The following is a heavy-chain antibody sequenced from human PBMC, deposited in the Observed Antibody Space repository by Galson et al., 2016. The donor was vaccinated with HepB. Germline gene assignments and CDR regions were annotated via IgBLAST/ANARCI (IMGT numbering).Heavy chain of an antibody. CDR1: GGSISSSNSEIYY. J-gene: IGHJ5*02. V-gene: IGHV4-39*01. Sequence: SETLSLTCTVSGGSISSSNSEIYYWGRIRQPPGKGLEWIGSLYNSVSTVYNSSLKSRVAISGDTSKNQFSLRLTSVTAADTAVYYCVRNVTMVVADQRGNCFDPGGQGILVTVSS. D-gene: IGHD3-10*01. CDR3: VRNVTMVVADQRGNCFDP. CDR2: LYNSVST.